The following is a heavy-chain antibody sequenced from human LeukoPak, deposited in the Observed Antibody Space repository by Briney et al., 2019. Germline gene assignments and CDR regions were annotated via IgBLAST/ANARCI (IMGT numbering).Heavy chain of an antibody. D-gene: IGHD3-10*01. V-gene: IGHV3-64*01. J-gene: IGHJ4*02. CDR1: GFTFSNYA. Sequence: GGSLRLSCAASGFTFSNYAMHWVRQAPGKGLECVAAISASGSSTYYANSVRGRFTFSRDNSKNTLYLQVGSLTVEDMAVYYCARSPSYFGSARYYFDSWGRGTLVTVSS. CDR3: ARSPSYFGSARYYFDS. CDR2: ISASGSST.